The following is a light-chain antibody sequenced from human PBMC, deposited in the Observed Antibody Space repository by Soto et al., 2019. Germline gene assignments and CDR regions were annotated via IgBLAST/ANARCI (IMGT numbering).Light chain of an antibody. CDR3: FSYTSSGTYV. CDR2: EVS. V-gene: IGLV2-14*01. J-gene: IGLJ1*01. CDR1: SSDVGNYKY. Sequence: QSALTQPASVSGSPGQSITISCTGTSSDVGNYKYVSWYQQHPGKAPKLMIYEVSNRPSGVSNRFSGSKSGNTASLPISGLQAEDETDYYCFSYTSSGTYVFGTGTTVTVL.